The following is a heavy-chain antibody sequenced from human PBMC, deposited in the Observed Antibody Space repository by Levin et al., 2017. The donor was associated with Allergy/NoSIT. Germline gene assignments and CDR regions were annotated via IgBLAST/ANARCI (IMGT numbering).Heavy chain of an antibody. CDR3: ARTLGYGSGHQYYYYYYGMDV. Sequence: SVKVSCKASGGTFSSYAISWVRQAPGQGLEWMGGIIPIFGTANYAQKFQGRVTITADESTSTAYMELSSLRSEDTAVYYCARTLGYGSGHQYYYYYYGMDVWGQGTTVTVSS. V-gene: IGHV1-69*13. J-gene: IGHJ6*02. CDR2: IIPIFGTA. D-gene: IGHD3-10*01. CDR1: GGTFSSYA.